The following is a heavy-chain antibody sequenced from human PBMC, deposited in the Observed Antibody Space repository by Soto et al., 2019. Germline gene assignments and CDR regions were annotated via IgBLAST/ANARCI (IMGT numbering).Heavy chain of an antibody. J-gene: IGHJ4*02. CDR1: GYTFTSYG. CDR3: ARVPLRYYDSSGLLDY. Sequence: ASVKVSCKASGYTFTSYGISWVRQAPGQGLEWMGWISAYNGNTNYAQKLQGRVTMTTDTSTSTAYMELRSLRSDDTAVYYCARVPLRYYDSSGLLDYWGQGTLVTVSS. D-gene: IGHD3-22*01. CDR2: ISAYNGNT. V-gene: IGHV1-18*04.